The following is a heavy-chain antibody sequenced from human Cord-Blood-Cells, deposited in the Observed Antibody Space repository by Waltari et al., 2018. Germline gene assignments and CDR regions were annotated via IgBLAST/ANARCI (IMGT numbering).Heavy chain of an antibody. Sequence: QVQLQQWGAGLLKPSETLSLTCAVYGGSFSGYYWSWIRQPPGKGLEWIGEINHSVSTNYNPALKSRVTISVDTSKNQFSLKLSSVTAADTAVYYCVVRDGYSRDYWGQGTLVTVSS. CDR1: GGSFSGYY. CDR2: INHSVST. CDR3: VVRDGYSRDY. J-gene: IGHJ4*02. D-gene: IGHD1-1*01. V-gene: IGHV4-34*01.